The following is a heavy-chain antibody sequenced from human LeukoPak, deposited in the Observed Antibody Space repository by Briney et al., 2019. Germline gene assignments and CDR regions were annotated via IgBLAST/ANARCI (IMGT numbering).Heavy chain of an antibody. CDR2: INHSGST. Sequence: SETLSLTCAVYGGSFSGYYWSWIRQPPGKGLEWIGEINHSGSTNYNPSVKSRVTISVDTSKNQFSLKLSSVTAADTAVYYCARGPKLSSSWYGFDPWGQGTLVTVSS. D-gene: IGHD6-13*01. CDR3: ARGPKLSSSWYGFDP. J-gene: IGHJ5*02. V-gene: IGHV4-34*01. CDR1: GGSFSGYY.